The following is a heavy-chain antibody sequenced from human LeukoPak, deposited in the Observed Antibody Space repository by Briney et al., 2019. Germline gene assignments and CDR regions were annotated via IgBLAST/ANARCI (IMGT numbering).Heavy chain of an antibody. Sequence: GGSLRLSCAASGFTFSSYAMHWVRQAPGKGLEWVAVISYDGSNKYYADSVKGRFTISRDNSKNTLYLQMNSLRAEDTAVYYCANDEKDTAMPDDAFDIWGQGTMVTVSS. V-gene: IGHV3-30-3*02. D-gene: IGHD5-18*01. CDR1: GFTFSSYA. CDR2: ISYDGSNK. J-gene: IGHJ3*02. CDR3: ANDEKDTAMPDDAFDI.